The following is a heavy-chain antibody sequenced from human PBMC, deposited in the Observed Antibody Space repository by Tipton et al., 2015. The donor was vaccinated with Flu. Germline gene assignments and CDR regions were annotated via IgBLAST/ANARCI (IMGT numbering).Heavy chain of an antibody. CDR2: ISYDGSNK. CDR1: GFTFSSYA. Sequence: SLRLSCAASGFTFSSYAMHWVRQAPGKGLEWVAVISYDGSNKYYADSVKGRFTISRDNSKNTLYLRMNSLRAEDTAVYYCASGGGDPRDYWGQGTLVTVSS. V-gene: IGHV3-30*04. D-gene: IGHD2-21*02. J-gene: IGHJ4*02. CDR3: ASGGGDPRDY.